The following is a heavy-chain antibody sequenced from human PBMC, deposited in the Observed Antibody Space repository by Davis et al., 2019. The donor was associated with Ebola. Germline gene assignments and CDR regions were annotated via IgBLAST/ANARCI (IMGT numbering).Heavy chain of an antibody. J-gene: IGHJ4*02. CDR3: ARVSNYGDPDY. CDR1: GFTFTYSG. V-gene: IGHV3-30*03. D-gene: IGHD4-17*01. Sequence: GESLKISCATSGFTFTYSGIHWVRQAPGKGLEWVAVISFDGSDTYYADSVKGRFTISRDNSKNTLYLQMNSLRAEDTAVYYCARVSNYGDPDYWGQGTLVTVSS. CDR2: ISFDGSDT.